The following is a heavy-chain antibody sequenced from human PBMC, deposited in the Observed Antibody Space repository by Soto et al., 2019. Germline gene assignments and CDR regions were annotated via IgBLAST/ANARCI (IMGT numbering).Heavy chain of an antibody. CDR3: ARSSYYYYGMDV. Sequence: GESLKISCKGSGYSFPTYWMAWLGQMPGKGLEWMGIIYPGDSDTRYSPSFQGQVTISADKSISTAYLQWSSLKASDTAMYYCARSSYYYYGMDVWGQGTTVTVSS. CDR1: GYSFPTYW. CDR2: IYPGDSDT. J-gene: IGHJ6*02. V-gene: IGHV5-51*01.